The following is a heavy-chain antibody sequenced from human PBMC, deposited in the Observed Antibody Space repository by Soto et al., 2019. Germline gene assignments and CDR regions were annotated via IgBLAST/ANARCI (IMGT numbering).Heavy chain of an antibody. CDR3: ARGDTAMVKYYYYYGMDV. CDR2: INPSGGST. J-gene: IGHJ6*02. D-gene: IGHD5-18*01. Sequence: QVQLVQSGAEVKKPGASVKVSCKASGYTFTSYYMHWVRQAPGQGLEWMGIINPSGGSTSYAKKFQGRVTMTRDTSTSTVYMELSSLRSEDTAVYYCARGDTAMVKYYYYYGMDVWGQGTTVTVSS. CDR1: GYTFTSYY. V-gene: IGHV1-46*01.